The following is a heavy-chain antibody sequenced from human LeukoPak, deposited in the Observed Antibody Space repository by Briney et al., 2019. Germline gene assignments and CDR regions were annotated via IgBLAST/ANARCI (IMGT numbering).Heavy chain of an antibody. V-gene: IGHV3-13*01. CDR2: IGTVGDT. D-gene: IGHD6-13*01. J-gene: IGHJ2*01. CDR1: GFTFSNSD. CDR3: AREMGDKYSSSWALDL. Sequence: GRSLRLSCAASGFTFSNSDMHWVRQAAGKGLEWVSAIGTVGDTYYPDSVKGRFTISRENAKNSLYLQMDSLRAGDTAVYYCAREMGDKYSSSWALDLWGRGTLVTVSS.